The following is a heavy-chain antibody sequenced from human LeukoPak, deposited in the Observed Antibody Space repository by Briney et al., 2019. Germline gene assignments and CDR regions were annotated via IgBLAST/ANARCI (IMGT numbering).Heavy chain of an antibody. D-gene: IGHD2-2*01. CDR2: ISYDGSNK. CDR1: GFTFSSYA. J-gene: IGHJ4*02. CDR3: ARADCSSTSCYSFDY. V-gene: IGHV3-30-3*01. Sequence: EGSLRLSCAASGFTFSSYAMHWVRQAPGKGLEWVAVISYDGSNKYYANSVKGRFTISRDNSKNTLYLQMNSLRAEDTAVYYCARADCSSTSCYSFDYWGQGTLVTVSS.